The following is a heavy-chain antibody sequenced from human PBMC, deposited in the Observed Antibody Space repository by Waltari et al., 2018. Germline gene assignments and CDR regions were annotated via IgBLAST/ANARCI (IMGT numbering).Heavy chain of an antibody. Sequence: QVQLQESGPGLVKPSETLSLTCTVSGGPISSYYWSWIRQPPGKGLEWIGYIYDSGSTNYNPSLKSRVTISVDTSKNQFSLKLSSVTAADTAVYYCARGHRRAYYFDYWGQGTLVTVSS. CDR3: ARGHRRAYYFDY. CDR1: GGPISSYY. CDR2: IYDSGST. J-gene: IGHJ4*02. V-gene: IGHV4-59*01.